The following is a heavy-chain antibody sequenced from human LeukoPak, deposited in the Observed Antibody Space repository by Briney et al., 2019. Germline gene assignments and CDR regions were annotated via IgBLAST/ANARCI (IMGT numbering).Heavy chain of an antibody. CDR1: GYTFTSYY. Sequence: ASVKASCKASGYTFTSYYMHWVRQAPGQGLEWMGIINPSGGSTSYAQKFQGRVTMTRDTSTSTVYMELSSLRSEDTAVYYCARETYYYDSSGYVDYWGQGTLVTVSS. J-gene: IGHJ4*02. V-gene: IGHV1-46*01. CDR3: ARETYYYDSSGYVDY. D-gene: IGHD3-22*01. CDR2: INPSGGST.